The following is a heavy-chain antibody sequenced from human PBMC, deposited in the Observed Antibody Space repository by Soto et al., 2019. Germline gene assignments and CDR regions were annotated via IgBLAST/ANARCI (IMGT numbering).Heavy chain of an antibody. D-gene: IGHD6-19*01. Sequence: SVKVSCKASGGTFSSYAISWVRQAPGQGLEWMGGIIPIFGKANYAQKLQGRVTMTTDESTSTAYMELRSLRSDDTAVYYCARDSSGRYWFDPWGQGTLVTSPQ. V-gene: IGHV1-69*05. CDR2: IIPIFGKA. CDR1: GGTFSSYA. CDR3: ARDSSGRYWFDP. J-gene: IGHJ5*02.